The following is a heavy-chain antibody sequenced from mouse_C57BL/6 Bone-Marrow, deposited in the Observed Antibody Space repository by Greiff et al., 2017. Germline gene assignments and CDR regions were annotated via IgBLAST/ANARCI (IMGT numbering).Heavy chain of an antibody. CDR1: GYSITSDY. D-gene: IGHD1-1*01. CDR3: ARYHYYGRSYAMDY. Sequence: DVMLVESGPGLAKPSQTLSLTCSVTGYSITSDYWNWIRKFPGNKLEYMGYISYSGSTYYNPSLKSRISITRDTSKNQYYLQLNSVTTEDTATYYGARYHYYGRSYAMDYWGQGTSVTVSS. J-gene: IGHJ4*01. CDR2: ISYSGST. V-gene: IGHV3-8*01.